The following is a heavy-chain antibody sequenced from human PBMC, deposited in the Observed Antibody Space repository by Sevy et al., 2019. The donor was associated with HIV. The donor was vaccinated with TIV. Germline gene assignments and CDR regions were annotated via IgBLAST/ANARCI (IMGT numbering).Heavy chain of an antibody. CDR1: GFTFSSYS. V-gene: IGHV3-48*01. J-gene: IGHJ4*02. CDR3: ARLSGYSSSWSYFDY. D-gene: IGHD6-13*01. CDR2: ISGSGSTI. Sequence: GGSLRLSCAASGFTFSSYSMNWVRQAPGKGLEWVSYISGSGSTIYYADSVKGGFTISRDNAKNSLYLQMNSLRAEDTAVYYCARLSGYSSSWSYFDYWGQGTLVTVSS.